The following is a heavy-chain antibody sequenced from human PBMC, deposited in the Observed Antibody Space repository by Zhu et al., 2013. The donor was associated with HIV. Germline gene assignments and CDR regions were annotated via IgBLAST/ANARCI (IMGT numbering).Heavy chain of an antibody. V-gene: IGHV1-2*02. Sequence: QVQLVQSGAEVKRPGASVKVSCKASGYIFTDYYMHWVRQAPGQGLEWLGWINPNSGVTNYIKKFQGRVTMTRDTSISTVYMDMSRLRSDDTAVYFCARGMGLRWYQEGYFDLWGRGTLVTVS. CDR1: GYIFTDYY. D-gene: IGHD4-17*01. CDR2: INPNSGVT. J-gene: IGHJ2*01. CDR3: ARGMGLRWYQEGYFDL.